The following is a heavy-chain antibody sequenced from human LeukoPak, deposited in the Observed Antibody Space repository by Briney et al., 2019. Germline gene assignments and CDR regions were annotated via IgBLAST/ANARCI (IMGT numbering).Heavy chain of an antibody. J-gene: IGHJ3*01. D-gene: IGHD6-19*01. CDR1: GYTFTRYA. Sequence: ASVKVSCKASGYTFTRYAISWVRQAPGQGLEWMGWINPFNGNTNDAERFQGRVIMTTDTSTRTAYMELRSLRSDDTAVYYCARDYTSAEWLGFAFDVWGQGTMISVSS. V-gene: IGHV1-18*01. CDR3: ARDYTSAEWLGFAFDV. CDR2: INPFNGNT.